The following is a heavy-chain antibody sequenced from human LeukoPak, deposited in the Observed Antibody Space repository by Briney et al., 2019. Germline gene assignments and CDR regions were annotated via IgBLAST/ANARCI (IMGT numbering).Heavy chain of an antibody. CDR1: GLTLSSYA. CDR2: ISGSGGGT. J-gene: IGHJ4*02. D-gene: IGHD3-3*01. V-gene: IGHV3-23*01. Sequence: GGSLRLSCAASGLTLSSYAMSWVRQAPGKGLEWVSGISGSGGGTYYADSVKGRFTISRDSYRNTLYLYMNSLRAEDTAVYYCAKDRDFWSGYHDGYWGQGTLVTVSS. CDR3: AKDRDFWSGYHDGY.